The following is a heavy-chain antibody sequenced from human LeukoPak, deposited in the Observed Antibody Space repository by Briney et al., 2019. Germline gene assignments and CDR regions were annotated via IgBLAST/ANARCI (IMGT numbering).Heavy chain of an antibody. CDR1: GGTFSSYA. CDR2: IIPILGIA. CDR3: ASPLGVRGALSGDDAFDI. D-gene: IGHD3-10*01. Sequence: ASVTVSCKASGGTFSSYAISWVRQAPGQGLEWMGRIIPILGIANYAQKFQGRVTITADKSTSTAYMELSSLRSEDTAVYYCASPLGVRGALSGDDAFDIWGQGTMVTVSS. V-gene: IGHV1-69*04. J-gene: IGHJ3*02.